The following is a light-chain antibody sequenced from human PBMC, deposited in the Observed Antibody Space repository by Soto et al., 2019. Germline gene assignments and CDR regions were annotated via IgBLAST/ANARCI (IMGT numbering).Light chain of an antibody. CDR2: DAS. V-gene: IGKV1-5*01. CDR3: HEYNSWRGEWT. J-gene: IGKJ1*01. CDR1: QFISSW. Sequence: DIQMTQSPSTLSASLGDRVTITCSPSQFISSWLAWYQQKPGKATKILLYDASNLKSGVPSRFSGSGSGTEFTLTISSLQPDDFATYYCHEYNSWRGEWTFGQGTKVDI.